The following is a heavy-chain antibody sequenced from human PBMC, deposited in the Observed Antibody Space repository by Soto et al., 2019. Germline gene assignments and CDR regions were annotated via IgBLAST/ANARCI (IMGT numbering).Heavy chain of an antibody. CDR1: GFTVSTYG. J-gene: IGHJ4*02. CDR2: ISRDGGTK. CDR3: TGEVASGY. D-gene: IGHD7-27*01. V-gene: IGHV3-30*03. Sequence: QVQLVESGGGVVQPGRSLRLSCAVSGFTVSTYGMHWVRQAPGKGLEWVAVISRDGGTKYYADSVKGRFTISRDNSRNTLFWEMNSRRGDDMAVYYCTGEVASGYWGQGTLVTVSS.